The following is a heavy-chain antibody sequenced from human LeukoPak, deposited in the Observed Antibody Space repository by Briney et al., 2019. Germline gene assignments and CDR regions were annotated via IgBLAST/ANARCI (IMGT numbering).Heavy chain of an antibody. D-gene: IGHD4/OR15-4a*01. Sequence: PSQTLSXTCAVSGGSISSGGYSWSWIRQPPGKGLEWLGYFDYSGSTDYNPSLKSRVTISGDTSKNQFSLKLTSVTAAGTAVYLCXRGXRANGDSFDYWGQGILVTVSS. CDR3: XRGXRANGDSFDY. J-gene: IGHJ4*02. CDR2: FDYSGST. CDR1: GGSISSGGYS. V-gene: IGHV4-30-4*07.